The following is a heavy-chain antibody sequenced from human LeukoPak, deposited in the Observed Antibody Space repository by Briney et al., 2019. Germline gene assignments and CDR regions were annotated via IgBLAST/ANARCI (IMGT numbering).Heavy chain of an antibody. CDR2: ISYDGSNK. D-gene: IGHD5-12*01. J-gene: IGHJ4*02. V-gene: IGHV3-30*18. CDR1: GFTFSSYG. Sequence: GRSLRLSCAASGFTFSSYGMHWVRQAPGKGLEWVAVISYDGSNKYYADSVKGRFTISRDNSKNTLYLQMNSLRAEDTAVYYCAKDGRYSGCDSDFDYWGQGTLVTVSS. CDR3: AKDGRYSGCDSDFDY.